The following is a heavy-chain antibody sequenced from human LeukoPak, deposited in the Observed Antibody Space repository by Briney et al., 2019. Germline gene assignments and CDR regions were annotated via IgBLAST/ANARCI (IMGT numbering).Heavy chain of an antibody. D-gene: IGHD3-10*01. Sequence: PGGSLRLSCAASGFTFSSYAMSWARQAPGKGLEWVSAISGSGGSTYYADSVKGRFTISRDNSKNTLYLQMNSLRAEDTAVYYCAKGASYYYGSGSYYKYYFDYWGQGTLVTVSS. J-gene: IGHJ4*02. V-gene: IGHV3-23*01. CDR1: GFTFSSYA. CDR3: AKGASYYYGSGSYYKYYFDY. CDR2: ISGSGGST.